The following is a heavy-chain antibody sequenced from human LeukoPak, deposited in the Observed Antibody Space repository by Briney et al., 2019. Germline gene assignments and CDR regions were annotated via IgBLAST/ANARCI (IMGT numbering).Heavy chain of an antibody. Sequence: SETLSLTCAVSGGSISSSSYYWGWLRQPPGKGLEWIGSIYYSGSTYYNPSLKSRVTISVDTSKNQFSLKLSSVTAADTAVYYCARAGSGYYFDYWGQGTLVTVSS. CDR3: ARAGSGYYFDY. V-gene: IGHV4-39*07. CDR2: IYYSGST. D-gene: IGHD3-10*01. J-gene: IGHJ4*02. CDR1: GGSISSSSYY.